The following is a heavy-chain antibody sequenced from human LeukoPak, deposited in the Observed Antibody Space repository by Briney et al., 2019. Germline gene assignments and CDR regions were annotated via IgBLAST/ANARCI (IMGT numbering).Heavy chain of an antibody. CDR2: IYYSGST. Sequence: PSETLSRNCTVSGVSISSGGYYWRWIRQHPGKGLEWIGYIYYSGSTYYNPSLKNRVSISLDTSKNQFSLKLNSVTAADTAMYYCARKVAGSGNYDYWGQGTLVTVSS. CDR1: GVSISSGGYY. J-gene: IGHJ4*02. D-gene: IGHD3-22*01. CDR3: ARKVAGSGNYDY. V-gene: IGHV4-31*03.